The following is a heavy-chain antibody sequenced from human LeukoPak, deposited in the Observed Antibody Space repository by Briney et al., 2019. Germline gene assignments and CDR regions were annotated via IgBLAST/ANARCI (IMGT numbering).Heavy chain of an antibody. CDR3: ALRDGYKNLGDY. Sequence: SVKVSCKASGYTFTSYDISWVRQAPGQGLEWMGRIIPILGIANYAQKFQGRVTITADKSTSTAYMELSSLRSEDTAVYYCALRDGYKNLGDYWGQGTLVTVSS. D-gene: IGHD5-24*01. CDR2: IIPILGIA. J-gene: IGHJ4*02. CDR1: GYTFTSYD. V-gene: IGHV1-69*04.